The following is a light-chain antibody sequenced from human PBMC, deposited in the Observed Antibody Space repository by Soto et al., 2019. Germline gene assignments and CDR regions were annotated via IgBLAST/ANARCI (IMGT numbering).Light chain of an antibody. V-gene: IGLV2-14*01. CDR1: SSDVGGYNY. J-gene: IGLJ1*01. CDR2: EVS. Sequence: QSVLTQPASVSGSPGQSITISCTGTSSDVGGYNYVSWYQQHPGKAPKLMIYEVSNRPSGVPDRFSGSKSGTSASLAISGLQSEDEADYYCAAWDDSLNGPVFGTGTKVTVL. CDR3: AAWDDSLNGPV.